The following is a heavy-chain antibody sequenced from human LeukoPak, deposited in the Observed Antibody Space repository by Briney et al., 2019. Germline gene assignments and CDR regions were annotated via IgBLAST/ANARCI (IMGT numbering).Heavy chain of an antibody. CDR2: IYTSGST. J-gene: IGHJ4*02. CDR3: ARGYDSSGYYFDY. D-gene: IGHD3-22*01. Sequence: SQTLSLTCTVSGGSISSGSYYWSWIRQPAGKGLEWIGRIYTSGSTNYNPSLKSRVTISVDTSKNQFSLKLSSVTAADTAVYNCARGYDSSGYYFDYWGQGTLVTVSS. V-gene: IGHV4-61*02. CDR1: GGSISSGSYY.